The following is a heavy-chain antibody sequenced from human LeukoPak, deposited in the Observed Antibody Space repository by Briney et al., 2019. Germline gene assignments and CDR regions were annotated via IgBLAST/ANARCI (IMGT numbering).Heavy chain of an antibody. Sequence: GGSLRLSCAASGFTFSTYDMNWVRQAPGKGLEWVSTIRGSSGSTYYADSVKGRFTVSRDNSKNTLYLQMNSLRAEDTAMYYCARGLGYCTSTTCLLPFDYWGQGTLVTVSS. CDR3: ARGLGYCTSTTCLLPFDY. CDR2: IRGSSGST. J-gene: IGHJ4*02. CDR1: GFTFSTYD. D-gene: IGHD2-2*01. V-gene: IGHV3-23*01.